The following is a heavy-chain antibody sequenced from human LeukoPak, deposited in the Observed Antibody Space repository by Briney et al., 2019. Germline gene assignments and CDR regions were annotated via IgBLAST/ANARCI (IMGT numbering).Heavy chain of an antibody. CDR1: GFTFSSYA. D-gene: IGHD4-17*01. V-gene: IGHV3-30-3*01. Sequence: GRSLRLSCAASGFTFSSYAMHWVRQAPGKGLEWVAVITYDGSNKYYADSVKGRFTISRDNSKNTLYLQMNSLRAEDTAVYYCARHTGDFDYWGQGTLVTVSS. CDR2: ITYDGSNK. J-gene: IGHJ4*02. CDR3: ARHTGDFDY.